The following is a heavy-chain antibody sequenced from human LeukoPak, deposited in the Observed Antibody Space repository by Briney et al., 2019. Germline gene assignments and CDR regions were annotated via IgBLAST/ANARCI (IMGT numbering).Heavy chain of an antibody. CDR2: TYPGDSDT. D-gene: IGHD3-22*01. V-gene: IGHV5-51*01. Sequence: PGESLKISCKGSGYSFTNYWIGWVRQMPGKGLEWMGITYPGDSDTRYSPSFQGQVTISADKSISTAYLQWSSLKASDTAMYHCARLIRWDRYDTSGFDYWGQGTLVPVSS. J-gene: IGHJ4*02. CDR3: ARLIRWDRYDTSGFDY. CDR1: GYSFTNYW.